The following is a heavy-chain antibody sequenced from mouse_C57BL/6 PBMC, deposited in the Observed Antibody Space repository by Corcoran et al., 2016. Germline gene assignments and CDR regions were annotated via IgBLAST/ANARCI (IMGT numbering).Heavy chain of an antibody. V-gene: IGHV1-76*01. D-gene: IGHD4-1*01. CDR2: IYPGSGNT. CDR1: GYTFTDYY. J-gene: IGHJ3*01. CDR3: ARSTGTFWFAY. Sequence: QVQLKQSGAELVRPGASVKLSCTASGYTFTDYYINWVKQRPGQGLEWIARIYPGSGNTYYNENFKVKATLTAEKSSSTAYVQLSSLTSEDSAVYFCARSTGTFWFAYWGQGTLVTVSA.